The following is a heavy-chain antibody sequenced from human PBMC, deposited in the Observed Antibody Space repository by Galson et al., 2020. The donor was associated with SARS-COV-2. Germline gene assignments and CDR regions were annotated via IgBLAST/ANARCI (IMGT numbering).Heavy chain of an antibody. J-gene: IGHJ2*01. D-gene: IGHD6-19*01. CDR2: TYYMSKWYN. Sequence: SQTLSLTCAISGASVSSNRAAWNWIRQSPSRGLEWLGRTYYMSKWYNDYAVSVKGRITINPDTSKNQFSLQLISVTPEDTAGYYCARDRGSGWSYWYFDLWGRGTLVTVSS. V-gene: IGHV6-1*01. CDR1: GASVSSNRAA. CDR3: ARDRGSGWSYWYFDL.